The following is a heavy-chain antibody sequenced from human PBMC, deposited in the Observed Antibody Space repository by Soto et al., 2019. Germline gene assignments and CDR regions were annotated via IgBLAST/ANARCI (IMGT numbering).Heavy chain of an antibody. CDR2: IYYSGST. Sequence: TSETLSLTCTVSGGSISSGDYYWSWIRQPPGKGLEWIGYIYYSGSTYYNPSLKSRVTISVDTSKNQFSLKLSSVTAADTAVYYCARVYYDFWSGYPNWFDPWGQGTLVTVSS. CDR1: GGSISSGDYY. D-gene: IGHD3-3*01. J-gene: IGHJ5*02. V-gene: IGHV4-30-4*01. CDR3: ARVYYDFWSGYPNWFDP.